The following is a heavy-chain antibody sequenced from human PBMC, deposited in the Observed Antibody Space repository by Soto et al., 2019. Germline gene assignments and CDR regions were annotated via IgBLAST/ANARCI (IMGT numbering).Heavy chain of an antibody. CDR3: AKADGYNPDFDY. V-gene: IGHV3-30*18. CDR1: GFTFSSYG. D-gene: IGHD5-12*01. Sequence: GGSLRLSCAASGFTFSSYGMHWVRQAPGKGLEWVAVISYDGSNKYYADSVKGRFTISRDNSKNTLYLQMNSLRAEDTAVYYCAKADGYNPDFDYWGQGTLVTVSS. CDR2: ISYDGSNK. J-gene: IGHJ4*02.